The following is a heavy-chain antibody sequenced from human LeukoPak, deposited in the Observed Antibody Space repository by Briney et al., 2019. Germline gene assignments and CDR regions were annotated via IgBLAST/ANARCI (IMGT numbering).Heavy chain of an antibody. J-gene: IGHJ3*02. CDR3: ARLSGSYYNVDAFDI. Sequence: RGSLRLSCAASGFTFSSYSMSWVRQAPGKGLEWVANIKQDGSEKYYVDSVKGRFTISRDNAKNSLYLQMNSLRAEDTAVYYCARLSGSYYNVDAFDIWGQGTMVTVSS. V-gene: IGHV3-7*03. D-gene: IGHD3-10*01. CDR2: IKQDGSEK. CDR1: GFTFSSYS.